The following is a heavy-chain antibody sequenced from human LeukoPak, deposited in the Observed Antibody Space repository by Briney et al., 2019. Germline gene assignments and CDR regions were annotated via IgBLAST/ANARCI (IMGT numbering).Heavy chain of an antibody. Sequence: PSETLSLTCTVSGGSISSYYWSWIRQPPGKGLEWIGYIYYSGSTNYNPSLKSRVTISVDTSKNQFSLKLSSVTAADTAVYYCARSYNNSYYYYGMDVWGQGTTVTVSS. D-gene: IGHD4-11*01. CDR1: GGSISSYY. V-gene: IGHV4-59*01. J-gene: IGHJ6*02. CDR2: IYYSGST. CDR3: ARSYNNSYYYYGMDV.